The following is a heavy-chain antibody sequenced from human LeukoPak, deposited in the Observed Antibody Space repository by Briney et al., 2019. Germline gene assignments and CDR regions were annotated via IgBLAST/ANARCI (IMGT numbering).Heavy chain of an antibody. Sequence: GGSLRLSCAASGFTFDDYAMHWVRQAPGKGLEWVSGISWNSGSIGYADSVKGRFTTSRDNAKNSLYLQMNSLRAEDTAVYYCARDCVVVPAAPYYYYGMDVWGQGTTVTVSS. V-gene: IGHV3-9*01. D-gene: IGHD2-2*01. J-gene: IGHJ6*02. CDR2: ISWNSGSI. CDR3: ARDCVVVPAAPYYYYGMDV. CDR1: GFTFDDYA.